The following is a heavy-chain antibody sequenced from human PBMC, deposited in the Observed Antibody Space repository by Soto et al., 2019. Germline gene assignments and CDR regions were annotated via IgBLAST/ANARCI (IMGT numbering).Heavy chain of an antibody. CDR3: ARASSGYGLYYYYYGMDV. CDR1: GDNFKKNV. Sequence: ASVKVSCKTSGDNFKKNVFTWVRQAPGQGLEWMGGTIPALGKTHYIEKFQGRVTITVDDATRTVYMEVRDLTSEDTAIYYCARASSGYGLYYYYYGMDVWGQGTTVTVSS. V-gene: IGHV1-69*10. CDR2: TIPALGKT. J-gene: IGHJ6*02. D-gene: IGHD5-12*01.